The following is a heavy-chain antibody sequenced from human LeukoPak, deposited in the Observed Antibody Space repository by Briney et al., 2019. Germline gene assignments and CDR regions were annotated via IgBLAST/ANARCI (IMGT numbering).Heavy chain of an antibody. J-gene: IGHJ4*02. CDR2: IIPIFGTA. Sequence: GASVKVSCKASGGTFSSYAISWVRQAPGQGLEWMGRIIPIFGTANYAQKLQGRVTITTDESTSTAYMELSSLRSDDTDVYYCARGQYYFDYWRQGTLVSVPS. V-gene: IGHV1-69*05. CDR1: GGTFSSYA. CDR3: ARGQYYFDY.